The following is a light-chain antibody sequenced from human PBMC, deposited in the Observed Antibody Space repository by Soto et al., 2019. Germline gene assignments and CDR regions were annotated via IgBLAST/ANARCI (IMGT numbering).Light chain of an antibody. CDR3: QQSSNWPPVT. V-gene: IGKV3-11*01. CDR1: QSVSSY. CDR2: DAS. Sequence: EIVLTQSPATLSLAPGERATLSCRASQSVSSYLACYQQKPGQAPRLLIYDASHRANVIPARFSGSGSGTDFPLTISSLEPADFEIYYCQQSSNWPPVTFGGGTKVEIK. J-gene: IGKJ4*01.